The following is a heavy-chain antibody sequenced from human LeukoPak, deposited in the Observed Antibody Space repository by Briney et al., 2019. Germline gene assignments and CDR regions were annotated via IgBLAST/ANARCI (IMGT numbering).Heavy chain of an antibody. CDR1: GLSFTSAW. Sequence: PGGSLRLSCAVSGLSFTSAWMSWVRQAPGKGLEWVGRIKSKAAGGTTDYAAHVKGRFSISRDDSRNTLYLQMNSLKSEDTAVYFCTADLPGGYSDYFDYWGQGTLVTVSS. D-gene: IGHD2-15*01. V-gene: IGHV3-15*01. J-gene: IGHJ4*02. CDR3: TADLPGGYSDYFDY. CDR2: IKSKAAGGTT.